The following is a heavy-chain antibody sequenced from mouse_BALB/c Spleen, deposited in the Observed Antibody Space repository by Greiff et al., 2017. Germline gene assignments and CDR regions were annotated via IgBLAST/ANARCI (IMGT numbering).Heavy chain of an antibody. Sequence: VKLVESGPGLVAPSQCLSITCTVSGFSLTSYGVHWVRQPPGKGLEWLGVIWAGGSTNYNSALMSRLSISKDNSKSQVFLKMNSLQTDDTAMYYCARVLGLAVTAMDYWGQGTSVTVSS. CDR2: IWAGGST. J-gene: IGHJ4*01. CDR3: ARVLGLAVTAMDY. CDR1: GFSLTSYG. D-gene: IGHD1-1*01. V-gene: IGHV2-9*02.